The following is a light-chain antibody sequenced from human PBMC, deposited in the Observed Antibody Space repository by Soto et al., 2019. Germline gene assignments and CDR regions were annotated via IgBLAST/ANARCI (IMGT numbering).Light chain of an antibody. CDR3: SSYSSISNLV. V-gene: IGLV2-14*03. CDR2: DVI. Sequence: QSALTQPASVSGSPGQSITISCSGTNTDVGAYDYVSWYQQHPGKAPKLILYDVINRPSGVSDRFSGSKSGNTASLTISGLQAEDEADYFCSSYSSISNLVFGTGTKLIVL. J-gene: IGLJ1*01. CDR1: NTDVGAYDY.